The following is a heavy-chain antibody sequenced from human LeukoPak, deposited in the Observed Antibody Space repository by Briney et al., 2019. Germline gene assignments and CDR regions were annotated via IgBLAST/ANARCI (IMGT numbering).Heavy chain of an antibody. D-gene: IGHD3-22*01. CDR2: FDPEDGET. CDR3: ARGLPYYYDSSGYQYYFDY. Sequence: ASVKVSCKVSGYTLTDLSIHWVRQAPGKGLEWMGGFDPEDGETVYAQKFQGRVTMIEDTSTSTAYMELRSLRSDDTAVYYCARGLPYYYDSSGYQYYFDYWGQGTLVTVSS. CDR1: GYTLTDLS. V-gene: IGHV1-24*01. J-gene: IGHJ4*02.